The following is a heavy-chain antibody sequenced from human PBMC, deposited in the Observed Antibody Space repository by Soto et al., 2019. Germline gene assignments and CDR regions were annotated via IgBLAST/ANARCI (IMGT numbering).Heavy chain of an antibody. V-gene: IGHV1-18*01. CDR2: ISGYNDNT. D-gene: IGHD3-10*01. J-gene: IGHJ4*02. Sequence: QAQLVQSGAEVKEPGASVKVSCKASGSTFTNYGISWVRQAPGQGTEWMGWISGYNDNTNYAQKFQGRVTMTIETSTRTAYMDLRILTSDDAAVYYCARERRGSGTYYALWGQGTLVTVSS. CDR1: GSTFTNYG. CDR3: ARERRGSGTYYAL.